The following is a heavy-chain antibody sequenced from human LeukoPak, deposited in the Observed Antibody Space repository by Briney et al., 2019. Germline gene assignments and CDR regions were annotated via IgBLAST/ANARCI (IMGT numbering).Heavy chain of an antibody. V-gene: IGHV5-10-1*01. J-gene: IGHJ4*02. CDR1: GYSFTSYW. CDR2: IDPSDSYT. CDR3: ARRERYSSSWYNLDY. D-gene: IGHD6-13*01. Sequence: GESLKISCKGSGYSFTSYWISWVRQMPGEGLEWMGRIDPSDSYTNYNPSFQGHVTISADKSISTAYLQWSSLKASDTAMYYCARRERYSSSWYNLDYWGQGTLVTVSS.